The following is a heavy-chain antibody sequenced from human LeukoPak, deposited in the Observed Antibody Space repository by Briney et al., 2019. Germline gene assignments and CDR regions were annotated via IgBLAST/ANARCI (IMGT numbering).Heavy chain of an antibody. CDR3: AKADYYDFDS. V-gene: IGHV3-23*01. J-gene: IGHJ4*02. D-gene: IGHD3-10*01. CDR1: GFTITTYA. Sequence: GGPLRLSCAASGFTITTYAMSWVRQAPGKGLECVSTISGSGVGAYYADSVKGRFTISRDNSNNTLYLQMNSLRAEDTAVYYCAKADYYDFDSWGQGTLVTVSS. CDR2: ISGSGVGA.